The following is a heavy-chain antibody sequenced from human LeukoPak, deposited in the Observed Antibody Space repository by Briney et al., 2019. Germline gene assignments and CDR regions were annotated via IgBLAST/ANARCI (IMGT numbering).Heavy chain of an antibody. D-gene: IGHD3-22*01. CDR1: GGSITSYY. Sequence: SETLSLTCTVSGGSITSYYWSWIRQPPGKGLEWIGFIYYSGSTNYNPSPKSRVTISLDTSKNQFSLKLSSVTAADTAVYYCARHRSYYDSSAHYYELDYWGQGTLVTVSS. J-gene: IGHJ4*02. CDR3: ARHRSYYDSSAHYYELDY. V-gene: IGHV4-59*08. CDR2: IYYSGST.